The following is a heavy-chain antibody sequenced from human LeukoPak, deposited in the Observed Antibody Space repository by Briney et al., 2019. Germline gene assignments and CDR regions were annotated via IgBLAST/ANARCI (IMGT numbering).Heavy chain of an antibody. CDR2: INHSGST. CDR3: ARGIRYFDWLNYYYYYYMDV. Sequence: SDTLSLTCAVYGGSFSGYYWSWIRQPPGKGLEWIGEINHSGSTNYNPSLKSRVTISVDTSKNQFSLKLSSVTAADTAVYYCARGIRYFDWLNYYYYYYMDVWGKGTTVTVSS. CDR1: GGSFSGYY. D-gene: IGHD3-9*01. J-gene: IGHJ6*03. V-gene: IGHV4-34*01.